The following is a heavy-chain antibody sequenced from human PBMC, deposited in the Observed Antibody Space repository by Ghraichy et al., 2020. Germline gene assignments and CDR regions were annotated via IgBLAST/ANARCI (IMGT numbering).Heavy chain of an antibody. D-gene: IGHD6-13*01. CDR1: GGSISSSNW. CDR2: IYHSGST. CDR3: ARGIAAADTNWFDS. Sequence: SETLSLTCAVSGGSISSSNWWSWVRQPPGKGLEWIGEIYHSGSTNYNPSLKSRVTISVDKSKNQFSLKLSSVTAADTAVYYCARGIAAADTNWFDSWGQGTLVTVSS. J-gene: IGHJ5*01. V-gene: IGHV4-4*02.